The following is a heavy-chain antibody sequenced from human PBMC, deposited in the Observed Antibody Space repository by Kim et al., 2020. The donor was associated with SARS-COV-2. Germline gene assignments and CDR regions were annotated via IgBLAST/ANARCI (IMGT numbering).Heavy chain of an antibody. CDR3: ARDSSPDMITTSVCDY. CDR1: GFTFSNYG. D-gene: IGHD4-4*01. CDR2: ISWDGSRK. Sequence: GGSLRLSCAASGFTFSNYGMHWVRQAPGKGLEWVSHISWDGSRKYYADAVKGRFIISRDNAKNSLFLQMRSLRPEDTAFYFCARDSSPDMITTSVCDYWGQGAPVTVSS. V-gene: IGHV3-43*02. J-gene: IGHJ4*02.